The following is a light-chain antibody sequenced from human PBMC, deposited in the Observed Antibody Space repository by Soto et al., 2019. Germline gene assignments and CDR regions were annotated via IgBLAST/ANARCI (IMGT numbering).Light chain of an antibody. CDR3: QQYGISPRT. CDR1: QSVSSNF. CDR2: GAS. Sequence: EIVLTQSPGTLSLSPGESATLSCRASQSVSSNFLAWFQQKPGQAPRLLIYGASSRATGIPDRFSGSGSGTDFTLTIIRLEPEDFAVYYCQQYGISPRTFGQGTKVEIK. J-gene: IGKJ1*01. V-gene: IGKV3-20*01.